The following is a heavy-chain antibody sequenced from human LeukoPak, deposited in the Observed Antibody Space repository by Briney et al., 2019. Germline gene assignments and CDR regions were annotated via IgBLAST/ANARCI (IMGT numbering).Heavy chain of an antibody. Sequence: GGSLRLSCAASGFTFSAYWMSWVRQAPGKGLNWVANIKQDGSEKYYVDSVKGRFTISRDNAKNSLYLQMNSLRVEDTAVYYCAKAPRGLGKFDYWGQGTLVTVSS. J-gene: IGHJ4*02. CDR2: IKQDGSEK. CDR3: AKAPRGLGKFDY. CDR1: GFTFSAYW. V-gene: IGHV3-7*02. D-gene: IGHD6-19*01.